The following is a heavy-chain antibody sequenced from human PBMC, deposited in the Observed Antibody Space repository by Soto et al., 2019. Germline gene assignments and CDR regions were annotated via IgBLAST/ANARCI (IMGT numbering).Heavy chain of an antibody. CDR1: GFKFSDYW. D-gene: IGHD3-16*02. Sequence: GGSLRLSCAASGFKFSDYWMSWVRQAPGKGLEWVGNIKHDTSEAYYADSVKGRFTITRDNIKNFLFLQMNDLRADDTATYYCARDGLLFSGPYRPSRFDYWGLGTLVTVS. CDR2: IKHDTSEA. J-gene: IGHJ4*02. V-gene: IGHV3-7*03. CDR3: ARDGLLFSGPYRPSRFDY.